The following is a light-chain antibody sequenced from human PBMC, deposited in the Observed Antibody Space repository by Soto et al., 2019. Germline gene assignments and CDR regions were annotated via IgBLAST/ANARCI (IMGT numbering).Light chain of an antibody. CDR3: QQYNSYSGT. J-gene: IGKJ3*01. V-gene: IGKV1-13*02. Sequence: AIQLTQSPSSLSASVGDRVTITRRASQGISSYLAWYQQKPGKAPKLLIYDASSLESGVPSRFSGSGSGTEFTLTISSLQPDDFSTYYCQQYNSYSGTFGPGTKVDIK. CDR2: DAS. CDR1: QGISSY.